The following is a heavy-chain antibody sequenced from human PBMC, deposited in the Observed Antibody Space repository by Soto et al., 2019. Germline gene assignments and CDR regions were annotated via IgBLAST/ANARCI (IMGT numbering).Heavy chain of an antibody. V-gene: IGHV4-34*01. J-gene: IGHJ4*02. CDR1: GGSLSGYY. CDR3: ARDKITGLFDY. D-gene: IGHD2-8*02. Sequence: PSETLSLTCAVYGGSLSGYYWTWIRQPPGTGLEWIGEINHSGSTNYNPSLKSRVTISVDTSKNQFSLKLTSVTAADTAVYYCARDKITGLFDYWGQGTLVTSPQ. CDR2: INHSGST.